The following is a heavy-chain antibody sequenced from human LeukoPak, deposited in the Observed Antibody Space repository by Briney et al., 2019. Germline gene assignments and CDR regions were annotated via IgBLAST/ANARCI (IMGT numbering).Heavy chain of an antibody. CDR3: ARDGDYYGSGSYFGPSYYYYYGMDV. D-gene: IGHD3-10*01. V-gene: IGHV3-64*01. Sequence: GGSLTLSRAASGFTFSSYAMHWVRPAPGKGLEYVSAISSKGGSTYYAISVKGRFTISRDNSKSTLYLQMGSLRAEDMAVYYCARDGDYYGSGSYFGPSYYYYYGMDVWGQGTTVTVSS. CDR2: ISSKGGST. CDR1: GFTFSSYA. J-gene: IGHJ6*02.